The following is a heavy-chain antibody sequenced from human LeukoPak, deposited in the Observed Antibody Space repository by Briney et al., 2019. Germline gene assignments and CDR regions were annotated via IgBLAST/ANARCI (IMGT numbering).Heavy chain of an antibody. J-gene: IGHJ4*02. CDR2: ISSSGSTI. CDR3: ARDRICSGGSCFFDY. CDR1: GFTFSSYE. D-gene: IGHD2-15*01. Sequence: GGSLRLSCAASGFTFSSYEMNWVRQAPGKGLEWVSYISSSGSTIYYADSVKGRFTISRDNAKNSLYLQMNSLRAEDTAVYYCARDRICSGGSCFFDYWGQGTLVTVSS. V-gene: IGHV3-48*03.